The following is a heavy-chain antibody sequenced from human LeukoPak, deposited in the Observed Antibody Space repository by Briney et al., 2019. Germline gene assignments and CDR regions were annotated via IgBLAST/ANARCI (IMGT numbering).Heavy chain of an antibody. CDR3: ATDTQGAGAFDI. D-gene: IGHD1-26*01. Sequence: ASVKVSCKASGYTFTGYYMHWVRQAPGKGLEWMGGFDPEDGETIYAQKFQGRVTMTEDTSTDTAYMELSSLRSEDTAVYYCATDTQGAGAFDIWGQGTMVTVSS. J-gene: IGHJ3*02. V-gene: IGHV1-24*01. CDR1: GYTFTGYY. CDR2: FDPEDGET.